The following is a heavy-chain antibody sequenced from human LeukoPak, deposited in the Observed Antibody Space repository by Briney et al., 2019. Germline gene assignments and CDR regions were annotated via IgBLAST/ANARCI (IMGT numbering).Heavy chain of an antibody. CDR3: ARNNGMDV. CDR2: VNRDGSET. Sequence: GGSLRLSCAASRFTLSTYWMSWVRQVPGRGPEWVANVNRDGSETYYLDSVKGRFTISKDNAKNSLYLQMNSLRAEDTALYHCARNNGMDVWGQGTTVIVSS. V-gene: IGHV3-7*03. CDR1: RFTLSTYW. J-gene: IGHJ6*02.